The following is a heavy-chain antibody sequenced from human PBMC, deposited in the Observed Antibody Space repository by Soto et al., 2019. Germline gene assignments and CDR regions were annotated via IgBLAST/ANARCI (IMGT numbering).Heavy chain of an antibody. J-gene: IGHJ4*02. Sequence: EVQVLDSGGGLVQPGGSQRLSCEASGFTFSNYAMSWVRQAPGKGLEWASTIIATGSTFYANSVKGRVTISRDNSKNTVYLQMNFLRAEDTAVYYCAKASNKWAVAQRGYFDYWGQGTLVTVSS. CDR2: IIATGST. CDR1: GFTFSNYA. CDR3: AKASNKWAVAQRGYFDY. D-gene: IGHD6-19*01. V-gene: IGHV3-23*01.